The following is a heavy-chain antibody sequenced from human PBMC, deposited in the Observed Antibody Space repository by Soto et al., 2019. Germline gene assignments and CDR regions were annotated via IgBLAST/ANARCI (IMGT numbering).Heavy chain of an antibody. J-gene: IGHJ4*02. Sequence: ASVKVSCKASGYTFTSYAMHWVRQAPRQRLEWMGWINAGNGNTKYSQKFQGRVTITRDTSASTAYMELSSLRSEDTAVYYCARPPKDYIWGSYRYTPNYFDYWGQGTLVTVSS. CDR3: ARPPKDYIWGSYRYTPNYFDY. V-gene: IGHV1-3*01. D-gene: IGHD3-16*02. CDR2: INAGNGNT. CDR1: GYTFTSYA.